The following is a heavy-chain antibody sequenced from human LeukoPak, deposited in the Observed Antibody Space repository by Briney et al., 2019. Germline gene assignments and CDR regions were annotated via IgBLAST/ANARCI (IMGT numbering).Heavy chain of an antibody. D-gene: IGHD2-15*01. J-gene: IGHJ3*02. V-gene: IGHV3-7*01. Sequence: GGSLRLSCAASGFMFSSNWMSWVRLAPGKGLEWVANIKEDGTETYYVDSVKGRFTISRDNSKNTLYLQMNSLRAEDTAVYYCARAGYCSGGSCYSIGPNDAFDIWGQGTMVTVSS. CDR2: IKEDGTET. CDR3: ARAGYCSGGSCYSIGPNDAFDI. CDR1: GFMFSSNW.